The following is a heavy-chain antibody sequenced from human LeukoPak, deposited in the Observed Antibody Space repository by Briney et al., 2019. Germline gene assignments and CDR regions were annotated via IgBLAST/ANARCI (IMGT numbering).Heavy chain of an antibody. V-gene: IGHV3-33*01. CDR2: IWNDGSNK. CDR3: ARDAYCSGGSYYHFDC. Sequence: GGSLRLSCAASGFTFSYCGMHWVRQTPDKALQWVAVIWNDGSNKYYADSVRGRFTISRDNSKNTLSLQMNSLRAEDTAVYYCARDAYCSGGSYYHFDCWGQGTLVTVSS. D-gene: IGHD2-15*01. CDR1: GFTFSYCG. J-gene: IGHJ4*02.